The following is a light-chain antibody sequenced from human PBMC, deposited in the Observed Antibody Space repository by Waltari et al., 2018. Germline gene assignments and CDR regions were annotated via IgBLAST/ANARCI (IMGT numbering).Light chain of an antibody. CDR2: KGA. Sequence: DIQMTQSPSTLSASVGDRVTITCRASQSVNSWGAWYQQKPRKAPKLLVFKGANLERGVPSRFSGSGSGTEFTLTISSLQPDDFATYHCQQYDSYWTFGQGTKVEIK. CDR3: QQYDSYWT. J-gene: IGKJ1*01. V-gene: IGKV1-5*03. CDR1: QSVNSW.